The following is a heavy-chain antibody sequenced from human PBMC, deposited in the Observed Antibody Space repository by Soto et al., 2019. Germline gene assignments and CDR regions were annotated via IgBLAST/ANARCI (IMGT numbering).Heavy chain of an antibody. CDR1: GGSISSYY. CDR3: ARCYGGTLDY. CDR2: IYYSGST. V-gene: IGHV4-59*08. Sequence: SETLSLTCTVSGGSISSYYWSWIRQPPGKGLEWIGYIYYSGSTNYNPSLKSRVTISVDTSKNQFSLKLSSVTAADTAVYYCARCYGGTLDYWGQGTLVTVSS. D-gene: IGHD4-17*01. J-gene: IGHJ4*02.